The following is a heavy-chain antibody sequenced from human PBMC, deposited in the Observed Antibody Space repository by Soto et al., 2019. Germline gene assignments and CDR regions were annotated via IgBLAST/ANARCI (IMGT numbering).Heavy chain of an antibody. CDR1: GFTFSSYW. J-gene: IGHJ4*02. D-gene: IGHD3-16*01. CDR3: ATSISVGGGG. CDR2: INSDGSST. V-gene: IGHV3-74*01. Sequence: EVQLVESGGGLVQHGGSLRLSCAASGFTFSSYWLHWVRQAPGEGLVWVSRINSDGSSTRYADSVKGRFSISRDNAKNTLYLKMNNLRVEDTALYYCATSISVGGGGWGQGTLVTVS.